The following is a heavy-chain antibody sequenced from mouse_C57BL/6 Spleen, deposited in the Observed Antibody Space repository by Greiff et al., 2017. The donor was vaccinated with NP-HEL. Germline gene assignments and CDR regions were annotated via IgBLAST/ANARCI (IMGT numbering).Heavy chain of an antibody. CDR1: GYSITSGYY. CDR2: ISYDGSN. Sequence: DVQLQESGPGLVKPSQSLSLTCSVTGYSITSGYYWNWIRQFPGNKLEWMGYISYDGSNNYNPSLKNRISITRDTSKNQFFLKLNSVTTEDTATYYCARSHYYYGSSAWFAYWGQGTLVTVSA. J-gene: IGHJ3*01. V-gene: IGHV3-6*01. D-gene: IGHD1-1*01. CDR3: ARSHYYYGSSAWFAY.